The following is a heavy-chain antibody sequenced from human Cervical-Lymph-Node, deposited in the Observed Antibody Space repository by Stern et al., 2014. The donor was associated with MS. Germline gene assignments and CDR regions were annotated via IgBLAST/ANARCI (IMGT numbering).Heavy chain of an antibody. CDR2: IYYSGST. V-gene: IGHV4-31*03. Sequence: QVQLQQSGPGLVKPSQTLSLTCTVSGGSISSGGYYWSWIRQHPGKGLEWIGYIYYSGSTYYNPSLKSRVTISVDTSKNQFSLKLSSVTAADTAVYYCARGRDGYKSHFDYWGQGTLVTVSS. CDR1: GGSISSGGYY. J-gene: IGHJ4*02. D-gene: IGHD5-24*01. CDR3: ARGRDGYKSHFDY.